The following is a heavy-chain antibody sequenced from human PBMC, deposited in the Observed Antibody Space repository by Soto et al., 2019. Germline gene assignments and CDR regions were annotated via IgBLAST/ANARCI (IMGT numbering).Heavy chain of an antibody. CDR2: IIPILGIA. J-gene: IGHJ4*02. D-gene: IGHD3-3*01. CDR3: ARDNPRGPHYDFWSRYYSYFDY. V-gene: IGHV1-69*08. Sequence: QVQLVQSGAEVKKPGSSVKVSCKASGGTFSSYTISWVRQAPGQGLEWMGRIIPILGIANYAKKFQGRVTISADKSTSTAYMELSSLRSEDTAVYYCARDNPRGPHYDFWSRYYSYFDYWGQGTLVTVSS. CDR1: GGTFSSYT.